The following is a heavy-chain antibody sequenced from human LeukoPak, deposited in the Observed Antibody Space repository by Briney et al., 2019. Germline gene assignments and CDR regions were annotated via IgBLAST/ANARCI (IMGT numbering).Heavy chain of an antibody. Sequence: PGESLKISCKGSGYSFTTYWIAWVRQMPGKGLEWMGIIYPGDSDTRYSPSFQGQVTFSADKSISTAYLQWSSLKASDTAMFYCARYYGDRFYFDYWGQGTLVTVSS. CDR2: IYPGDSDT. J-gene: IGHJ4*02. CDR3: ARYYGDRFYFDY. CDR1: GYSFTTYW. D-gene: IGHD4-17*01. V-gene: IGHV5-51*01.